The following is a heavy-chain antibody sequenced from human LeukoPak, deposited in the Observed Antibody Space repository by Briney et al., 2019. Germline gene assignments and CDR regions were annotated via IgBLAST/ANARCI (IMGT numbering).Heavy chain of an antibody. CDR3: AKDPGAMVRGVMSDI. Sequence: TGGSQRHSCAASGFSFDDYVMCGGRQAPEEGVGWGSGINLNGGSTGYAHSVKGRFTISRDNAKNSLYLQMNSLRAEDTALYYCAKDPGAMVRGVMSDIWGQGTMVTVSS. D-gene: IGHD3-10*01. J-gene: IGHJ3*02. CDR1: GFSFDDYV. V-gene: IGHV3-20*04. CDR2: INLNGGST.